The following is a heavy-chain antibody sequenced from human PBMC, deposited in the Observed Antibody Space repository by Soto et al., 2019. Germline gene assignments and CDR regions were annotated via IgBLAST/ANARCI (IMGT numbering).Heavy chain of an antibody. J-gene: IGHJ6*02. CDR3: ARGDREDILVVVGARPGEYGTDI. D-gene: IGHD2-15*01. CDR1: GFTFRNHA. CDR2: IAHDGSNA. Sequence: QVQLVESGGGVVQPGGSLRLSCAASGFTFRNHAMHWVRQAPGKGLECLAVIAHDGSNAFYRDSVKGRFTVSRDNSKNPRYLYMNSLRSEDTGVYYCARGDREDILVVVGARPGEYGTDIWGQGTTVIVSS. V-gene: IGHV3-30-3*01.